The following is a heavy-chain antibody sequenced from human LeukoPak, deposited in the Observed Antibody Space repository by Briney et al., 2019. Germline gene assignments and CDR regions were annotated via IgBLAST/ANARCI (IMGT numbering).Heavy chain of an antibody. CDR2: IYYSGST. Sequence: SSETLSLTCTVSGGSISSSSYYWGWIRQPPGKGLEWIGSIYYSGSTYYNPSLKSRVTISVDTSKNQFSLKLSSVTAADTAVYYCARGFWGGSGSFRFYYYYYMDVWGKGTTVTISS. J-gene: IGHJ6*03. D-gene: IGHD3-10*01. CDR1: GGSISSSSYY. CDR3: ARGFWGGSGSFRFYYYYYMDV. V-gene: IGHV4-39*07.